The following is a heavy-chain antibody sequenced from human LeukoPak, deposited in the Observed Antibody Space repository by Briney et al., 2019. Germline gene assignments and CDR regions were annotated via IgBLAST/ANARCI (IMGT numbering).Heavy chain of an antibody. J-gene: IGHJ4*02. D-gene: IGHD6-19*01. Sequence: GGSLTLSCAASGFTFSSYAMSWVRQAPGKGLEWVSAISAGGDNTYYADSVKGQFTISRDNSKNTLYLRMNSLRAEDTAVYYRAKAVPTYHYFDYWGQGTLVTVSS. V-gene: IGHV3-23*01. CDR2: ISAGGDNT. CDR3: AKAVPTYHYFDY. CDR1: GFTFSSYA.